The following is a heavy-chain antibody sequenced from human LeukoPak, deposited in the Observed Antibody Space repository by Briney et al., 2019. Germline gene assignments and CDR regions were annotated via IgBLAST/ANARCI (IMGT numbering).Heavy chain of an antibody. CDR1: GGSISSYY. J-gene: IGHJ4*02. CDR2: IYYSGST. Sequence: SETLSLTCTVSGGSISSYYWSWIRQPPGKGLEWIGYIYYSGSTNYNPSLKSRVTISVDTSKNQFSLKLSSVTAADTAVYYCARDNQSSRVSWAYFDYWGQGTLVTVSS. V-gene: IGHV4-59*01. D-gene: IGHD5/OR15-5a*01. CDR3: ARDNQSSRVSWAYFDY.